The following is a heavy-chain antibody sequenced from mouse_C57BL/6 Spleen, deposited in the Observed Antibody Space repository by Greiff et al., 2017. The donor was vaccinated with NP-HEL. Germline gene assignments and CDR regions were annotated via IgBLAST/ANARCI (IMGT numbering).Heavy chain of an antibody. V-gene: IGHV1-50*01. CDR1: GYTFTSYW. CDR2: IDPSDSYT. D-gene: IGHD1-1*01. J-gene: IGHJ4*01. Sequence: VQLQQPGAELVKPGASVKLSCKASGYTFTSYWMQWVKQRPGQGLEWIGEIDPSDSYTNYNQKFKGKATLTVDTSSSTAYMQLSSLTSEDSAVYYCATPYGSSSLYAMDYWGQGTSVTVSS. CDR3: ATPYGSSSLYAMDY.